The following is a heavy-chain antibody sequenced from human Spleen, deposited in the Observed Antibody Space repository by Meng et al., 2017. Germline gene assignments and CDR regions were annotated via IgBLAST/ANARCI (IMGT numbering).Heavy chain of an antibody. CDR1: GFTFSSYA. D-gene: IGHD3-22*01. J-gene: IGHJ4*02. V-gene: IGHV3-30*01. CDR3: ARGQYYYDSSGYPNGY. Sequence: GGSLRLSCAVSGFTFSSYAMHWVRQAPGKGLEWVAVISYDGSNKYYADSVKGRFTISRDNSKNTLYLQMNSLRAEDTAVYYCARGQYYYDSSGYPNGYWGQGTLVTVSS. CDR2: ISYDGSNK.